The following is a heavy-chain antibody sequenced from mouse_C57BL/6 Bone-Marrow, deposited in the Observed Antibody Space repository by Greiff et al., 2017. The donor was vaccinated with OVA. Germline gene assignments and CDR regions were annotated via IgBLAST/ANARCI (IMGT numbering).Heavy chain of an antibody. CDR3: ARESSYDWYFDV. CDR2: ISYSGST. CDR1: GYSITSGYD. D-gene: IGHD1-1*01. Sequence: EVHLVESGPGMVKPSQSLSLTCTVPGYSITSGYDWHWIRHFPGNKLEWMGYISYSGSTNYNPSLKSRISITHDTSKNHFFLKLNSVTTEDTATYYCARESSYDWYFDVWGTGTTVTVSS. V-gene: IGHV3-1*01. J-gene: IGHJ1*03.